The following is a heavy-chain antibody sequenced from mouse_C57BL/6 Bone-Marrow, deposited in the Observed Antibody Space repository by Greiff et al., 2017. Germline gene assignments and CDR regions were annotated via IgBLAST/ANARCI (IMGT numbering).Heavy chain of an antibody. V-gene: IGHV5-4*01. CDR1: GFTFSSYA. J-gene: IGHJ4*01. Sequence: EVKVVESGGGLVKPGGSLKLSCAASGFTFSSYAMSWVRQTPEKRLEWVATISDGGSYTYYPDNVKGRFTISRDNAKNNLYLQMSHLKSEDTAMYYCARDTGGNYGWDYAMDYWGQGTSVTVSS. D-gene: IGHD2-1*01. CDR3: ARDTGGNYGWDYAMDY. CDR2: ISDGGSYT.